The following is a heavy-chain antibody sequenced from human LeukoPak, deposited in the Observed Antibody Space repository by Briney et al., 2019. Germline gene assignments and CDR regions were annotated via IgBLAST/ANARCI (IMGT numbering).Heavy chain of an antibody. D-gene: IGHD2-8*01. V-gene: IGHV3-23*01. CDR2: ISDTGGST. J-gene: IGHJ4*02. CDR1: GFTFSSCA. Sequence: PGGSLRLSCAASGFTFSSCAMGWVRQAPGKGLEWVSAISDTGGSTFYADSVKGRFTISRDNSKNTLYLQMNSLRAEDTAVYYCAKVLKWSVFDYWGQGTLVTVPS. CDR3: AKVLKWSVFDY.